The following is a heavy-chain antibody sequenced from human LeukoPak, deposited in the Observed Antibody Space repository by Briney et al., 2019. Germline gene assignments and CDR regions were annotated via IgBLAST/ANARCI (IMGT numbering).Heavy chain of an antibody. D-gene: IGHD3-10*01. Sequence: GESLRISCKGSGYSFTSYWISWVRQMPGKGLEWMGRIDPSDSYTNYSPSFQGRVTISADKSISTAYLQWSSLKASDTAMYYCATGITMVRGVIGYWGQGTLVTVSS. V-gene: IGHV5-10-1*01. CDR2: IDPSDSYT. J-gene: IGHJ4*02. CDR3: ATGITMVRGVIGY. CDR1: GYSFTSYW.